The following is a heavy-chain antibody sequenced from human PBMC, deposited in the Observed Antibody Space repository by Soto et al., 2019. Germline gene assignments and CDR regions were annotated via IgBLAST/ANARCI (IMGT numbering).Heavy chain of an antibody. CDR2: ISYDGSNK. CDR3: AKVTAPVVSLGDSFDI. J-gene: IGHJ3*02. D-gene: IGHD2-2*01. CDR1: GFTFSSYG. Sequence: QVQLVESGGGVVQPGRSLRLSCAASGFTFSSYGIHWVRQAPGKGLEWVAVISYDGSNKYYADSVKGRFTNSRDISKNTVYLQMNRLASEDTAVYYCAKVTAPVVSLGDSFDIWGHGTMVTVSS. V-gene: IGHV3-30*18.